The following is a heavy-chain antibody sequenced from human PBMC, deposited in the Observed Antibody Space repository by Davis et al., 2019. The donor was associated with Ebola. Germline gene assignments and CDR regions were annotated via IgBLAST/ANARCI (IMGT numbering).Heavy chain of an antibody. Sequence: AASVKVSCKASGGTFSNYAISWVRRAPGQGLEWMGRIIPILGIKNYAQNFQGRVTITADKSTSTAYMELSSLRSEDTAVYYCARDIMDGELNWFDPWGQGTLVTVSS. CDR3: ARDIMDGELNWFDP. D-gene: IGHD3-16*01. CDR1: GGTFSNYA. CDR2: IIPILGIK. V-gene: IGHV1-69*04. J-gene: IGHJ5*02.